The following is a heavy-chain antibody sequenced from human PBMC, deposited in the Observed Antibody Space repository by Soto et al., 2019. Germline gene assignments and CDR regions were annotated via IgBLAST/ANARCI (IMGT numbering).Heavy chain of an antibody. D-gene: IGHD5-18*01. Sequence: EVQLLESGGGLVQPGGSLRLSCAASGFTFSSYAMSWVRQAPGKGLEWVSAISGSGGSTYYADSVKGRFTISRDNSKNTLYLQMNRLRAQDTAVYYCAKGVDPASIRYFDYWGQGTLLTVSS. CDR3: AKGVDPASIRYFDY. V-gene: IGHV3-23*01. J-gene: IGHJ4*02. CDR2: ISGSGGST. CDR1: GFTFSSYA.